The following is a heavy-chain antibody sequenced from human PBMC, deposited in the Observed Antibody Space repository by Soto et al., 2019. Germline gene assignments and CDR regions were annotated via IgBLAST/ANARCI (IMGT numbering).Heavy chain of an antibody. CDR1: GGSISSGDYY. J-gene: IGHJ4*02. CDR2: IYYSGST. D-gene: IGHD3-22*01. CDR3: ARASYYYDSSGYYYVDY. V-gene: IGHV4-30-4*01. Sequence: SSETLSLTCTVSGGSISSGDYYWSWIRQPPGKGLEWIGYIYYSGSTYYNPSLKSRVTISVDTSRNQFSLKLSSVTAADTAVYYCARASYYYDSSGYYYVDYWGQGTLVTVSS.